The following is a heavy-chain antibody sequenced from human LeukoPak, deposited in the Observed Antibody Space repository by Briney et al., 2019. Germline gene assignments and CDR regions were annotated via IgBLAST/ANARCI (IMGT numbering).Heavy chain of an antibody. Sequence: SETLSLTCTVSGGSITNYYWSWLRQPPGMGLEWIGYIFYSGGTNYNPSLKSRLTISVDTSKNQFSLKLTSVTAADTAVYYCASKRHDSGSAAFDIWGQGTMVTVSS. CDR3: ASKRHDSGSAAFDI. J-gene: IGHJ3*02. CDR2: IFYSGGT. D-gene: IGHD3-10*01. V-gene: IGHV4-59*12. CDR1: GGSITNYY.